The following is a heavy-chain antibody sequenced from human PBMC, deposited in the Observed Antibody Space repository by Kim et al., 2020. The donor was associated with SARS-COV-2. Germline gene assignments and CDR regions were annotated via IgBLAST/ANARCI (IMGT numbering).Heavy chain of an antibody. Sequence: GGSLRLSCAASGFTFSSYGMHWVRQAPGKGLEWVAVISYDGSNKYYADSVKGRFTISRDNSKNTLYLQMNSLRAEDTAVYYCAKAGIVATNGYFDLWGRGTLVTVSS. CDR2: ISYDGSNK. D-gene: IGHD5-12*01. CDR1: GFTFSSYG. CDR3: AKAGIVATNGYFDL. V-gene: IGHV3-30*18. J-gene: IGHJ2*01.